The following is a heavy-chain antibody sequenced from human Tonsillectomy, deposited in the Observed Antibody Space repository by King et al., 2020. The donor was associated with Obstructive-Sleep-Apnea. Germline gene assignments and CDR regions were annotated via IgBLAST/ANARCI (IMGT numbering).Heavy chain of an antibody. CDR2: IYYSGST. CDR1: VGSISSSSYY. J-gene: IGHJ4*02. Sequence: QLQESGPGLVKPSETLSLTCTVSVGSISSSSYYWGWIRQPPGKGLEWIGGIYYSGSTYYNPSLKSRVTISVDTSKNQFSLKLSSVTAADTAVYYCARVAYYYDSSGYYYFDYWGQGTLVTVSS. CDR3: ARVAYYYDSSGYYYFDY. V-gene: IGHV4-39*07. D-gene: IGHD3-22*01.